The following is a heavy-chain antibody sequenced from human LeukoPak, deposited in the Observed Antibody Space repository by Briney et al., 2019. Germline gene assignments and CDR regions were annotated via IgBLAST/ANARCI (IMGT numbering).Heavy chain of an antibody. CDR3: ARFSLLLLAFDI. CDR1: GFISSSYW. D-gene: IGHD3-10*01. CDR2: IYSGGST. Sequence: GGSLRLSCAASGFISSSYWMSWVRQAPGKGLEWVSVIYSGGSTYYADSVKGRFTISRDNSKNTLYLQMNSLRAEDTAVYYCARFSLLLLAFDIWGQGTMVTVSS. V-gene: IGHV3-53*01. J-gene: IGHJ3*02.